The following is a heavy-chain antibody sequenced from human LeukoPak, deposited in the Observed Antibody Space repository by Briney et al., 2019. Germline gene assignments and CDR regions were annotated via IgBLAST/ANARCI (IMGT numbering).Heavy chain of an antibody. CDR1: GYIFTDYY. J-gene: IGHJ5*02. Sequence: GASVKVSCKASGYIFTDYYMHWVRQAPGQGLEWMGWINPNSGGTNYAQKFQGRVTMTRDTSISTAYMDLSRLRSDDTAVYYCSRGKGGISPGAYWFDPWGQGTPVTVSS. D-gene: IGHD3-16*01. CDR3: SRGKGGISPGAYWFDP. V-gene: IGHV1-2*02. CDR2: INPNSGGT.